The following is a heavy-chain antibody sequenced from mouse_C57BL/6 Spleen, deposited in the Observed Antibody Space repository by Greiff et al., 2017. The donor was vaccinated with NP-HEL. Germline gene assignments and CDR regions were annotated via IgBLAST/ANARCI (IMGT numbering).Heavy chain of an antibody. D-gene: IGHD1-1*01. CDR1: GYAFSSYW. Sequence: VKLMESGAELVKPGASVKISCKASGYAFSSYWMNWVKQRPGKGLEWIGQIYPGDGDTNYNGKFKGKATLTADKSSSTAYMQLSSLTSEDSAVYFCARGVYGSSFYYAMDYWGQGTSVTVSS. J-gene: IGHJ4*01. V-gene: IGHV1-80*01. CDR3: ARGVYGSSFYYAMDY. CDR2: IYPGDGDT.